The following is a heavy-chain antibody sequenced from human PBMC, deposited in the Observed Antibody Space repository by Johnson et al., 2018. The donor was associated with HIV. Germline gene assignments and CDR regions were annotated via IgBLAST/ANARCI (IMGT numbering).Heavy chain of an antibody. J-gene: IGHJ3*02. CDR1: GFSFSDYY. D-gene: IGHD3-22*01. CDR2: LSSSGTTV. V-gene: IGHV3-11*04. Sequence: QVQLVESGGGLVQPGGSLRLSCAASGFSFSDYYMSWIRQTPGKGLEWVSYLSSSGTTVYYADSVKGRFSISRDNAKHSLYLQMNSLRAEDTAVYYCARDRGYWDGLDIWGQGTMVTVSS. CDR3: ARDRGYWDGLDI.